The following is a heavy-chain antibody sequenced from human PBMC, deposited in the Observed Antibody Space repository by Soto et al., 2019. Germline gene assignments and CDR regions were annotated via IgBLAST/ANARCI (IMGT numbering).Heavy chain of an antibody. J-gene: IGHJ4*02. CDR3: ARGPKVVLRYFDWLPLHYFDY. D-gene: IGHD3-9*01. Sequence: PPETLSLTCAVYGGSFSGYYWSWIRQPPGKGLEWIGEINHSGSTNYNPSLKSRVTISVDTSKNQFSLKLSSVTAADTAVYYCARGPKVVLRYFDWLPLHYFDYWGQGTLVTVSS. CDR1: GGSFSGYY. CDR2: INHSGST. V-gene: IGHV4-34*01.